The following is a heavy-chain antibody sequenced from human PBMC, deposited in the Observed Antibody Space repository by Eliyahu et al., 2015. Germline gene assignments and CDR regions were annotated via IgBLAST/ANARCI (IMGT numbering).Heavy chain of an antibody. D-gene: IGHD5-12*01. CDR2: ISYSGST. V-gene: IGHV4-39*01. Sequence: QLQLQESGPGLVKPSETLSLTCXVSGGSIIXSSHYWXWIRQPPGKGLEWIGSISYSGSTYYNPSLKSRVTISVDTSKNQFSLKLTSVTAADTAVYYCARRTHSAYDHSYDSWGQGTLVTVSS. CDR3: ARRTHSAYDHSYDS. CDR1: GGSIIXSSHY. J-gene: IGHJ4*02.